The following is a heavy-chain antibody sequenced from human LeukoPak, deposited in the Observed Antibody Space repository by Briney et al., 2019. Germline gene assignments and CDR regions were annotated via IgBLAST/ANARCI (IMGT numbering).Heavy chain of an antibody. J-gene: IGHJ4*02. CDR3: ATGYYDTSREGL. CDR2: IVVGSGDT. Sequence: GASVKVSCKASGFTFSYSAIQWVRQARGQRLEWIGWIVVGSGDTNYAQNFQERVTITRDMSTTTAYLELSSLRSEDTVVYYCATGYYDTSREGLWGQGTLVTVSS. V-gene: IGHV1-58*02. D-gene: IGHD3-22*01. CDR1: GFTFSYSA.